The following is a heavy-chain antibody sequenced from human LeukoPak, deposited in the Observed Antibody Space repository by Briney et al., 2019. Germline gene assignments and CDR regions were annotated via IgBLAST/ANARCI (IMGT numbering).Heavy chain of an antibody. CDR3: ARDLRGGAGY. Sequence: ASVQVSCKASGGTFSSYAISWVRQAPGQGLEWMGGIIPIFGTANYAQKFQGRVTITADESTSTAYMELSSLRSEDTAVYYCARDLRGGAGYWGQGTLVTVSS. D-gene: IGHD6-25*01. V-gene: IGHV1-69*13. J-gene: IGHJ4*02. CDR1: GGTFSSYA. CDR2: IIPIFGTA.